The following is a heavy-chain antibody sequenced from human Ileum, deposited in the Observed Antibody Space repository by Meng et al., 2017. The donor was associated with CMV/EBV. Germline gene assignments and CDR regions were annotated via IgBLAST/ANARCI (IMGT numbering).Heavy chain of an antibody. CDR3: ARDRHYNDMSGYYRYFDY. D-gene: IGHD3-22*01. V-gene: IGHV4-59*01. CDR1: GDSISSYY. J-gene: IGHJ4*02. CDR2: VSYTVA. Sequence: SETLSLTCTVSGDSISSYYWSWIRQSPGKGLEWIGYVSYTVANKNPSLQSRVSTSMDTSKNQFSLKLRSVTAADTAVYYCARDRHYNDMSGYYRYFDYWGQGMLVTVSS.